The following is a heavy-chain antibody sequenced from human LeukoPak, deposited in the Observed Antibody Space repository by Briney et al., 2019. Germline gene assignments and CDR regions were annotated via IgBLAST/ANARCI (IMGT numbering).Heavy chain of an antibody. V-gene: IGHV3-74*01. CDR2: INSDGSWT. CDR1: GFTVSSNY. J-gene: IGHJ4*02. Sequence: GGSLRLSCAASGFTVSSNYMNWVRQAPGKGLEWVSHINSDGSWTSYADSVKGRFTISKDNAKNTVYLQMNSLRAEDTAVYYCAKDSKSGWYYFDYWGQGTLVTVSS. D-gene: IGHD6-19*01. CDR3: AKDSKSGWYYFDY.